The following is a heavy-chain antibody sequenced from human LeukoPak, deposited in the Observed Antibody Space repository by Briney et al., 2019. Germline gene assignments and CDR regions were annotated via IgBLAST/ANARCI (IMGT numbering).Heavy chain of an antibody. D-gene: IGHD2-15*01. CDR2: ISYDGSNK. CDR3: AKDHLRVVAATDLDY. V-gene: IGHV3-30*18. Sequence: GGSLRLSCAASGFTFSSYGMHWVRQAPGKGLEWVAVISYDGSNKYYADSVKGRFTISRDNSKNTLYLQMNSLRAEDTAVYYCAKDHLRVVAATDLDYWGQGTLVTVSS. J-gene: IGHJ4*02. CDR1: GFTFSSYG.